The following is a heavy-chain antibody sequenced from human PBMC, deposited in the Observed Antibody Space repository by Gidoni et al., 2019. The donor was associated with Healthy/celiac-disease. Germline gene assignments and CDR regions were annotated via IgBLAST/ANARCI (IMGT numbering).Heavy chain of an antibody. CDR3: ARTGGRVAAAALSRWFDP. D-gene: IGHD6-13*01. Sequence: QVQLQQWGAGLLKPSETLSLTCAVYGGSFSGYYWSWIRQPPGKGLEWIGEINHSGSTNYNPSLKSRVTISVDTSKNQFSLKLSSVTAADTAVYYCARTGGRVAAAALSRWFDPWGQGTLVTVSS. CDR2: INHSGST. V-gene: IGHV4-34*01. J-gene: IGHJ5*02. CDR1: GGSFSGYY.